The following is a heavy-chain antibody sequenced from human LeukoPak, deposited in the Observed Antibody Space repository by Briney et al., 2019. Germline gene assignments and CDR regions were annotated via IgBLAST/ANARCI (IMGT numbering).Heavy chain of an antibody. CDR2: INPNSGGT. CDR3: ATGEGISTVTTGLDYYYYGMDV. V-gene: IGHV1-2*02. Sequence: ASVKVSCKASGYTFTGYYMHWVRQAPGQGLEWMGWINPNSGGTNYAQKLQGRVTMTTDTSTSTAYMELRSLRSDDTAVYYCATGEGISTVTTGLDYYYYGMDVWGQGTTVTVSS. CDR1: GYTFTGYY. J-gene: IGHJ6*02. D-gene: IGHD4-17*01.